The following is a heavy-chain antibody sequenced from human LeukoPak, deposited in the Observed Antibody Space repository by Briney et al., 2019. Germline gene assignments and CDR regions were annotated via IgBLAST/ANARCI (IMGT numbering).Heavy chain of an antibody. D-gene: IGHD3-16*02. CDR2: ISRSGSTI. J-gene: IGHJ4*02. CDR3: ARLRLGELSLLDY. Sequence: PGGSLRLSCAASGFTFSSYEMNWVRQAPGKGLEWFSYISRSGSTIYYADSVKGRFTISRDNAKNSLYLQMNSLRDEEKPVYYCARLRLGELSLLDYWGQGTLVTVSS. CDR1: GFTFSSYE. V-gene: IGHV3-48*03.